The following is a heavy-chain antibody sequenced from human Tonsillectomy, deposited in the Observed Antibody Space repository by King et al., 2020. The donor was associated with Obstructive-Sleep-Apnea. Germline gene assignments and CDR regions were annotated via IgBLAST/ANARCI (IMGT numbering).Heavy chain of an antibody. D-gene: IGHD4-17*01. V-gene: IGHV2-5*02. Sequence: ITLKESGPALVKPTQTLTLTCTFSGFSLNSNKVGVAWTRQPPGKALEWLALIYWDDDKRYSPSLKSRLTVTKDTSKNQVVLTMTNMDPVDTATYYCAHIGSCYHLGYGDYNCNRFDYWGQGTLVTVSS. CDR3: AHIGSCYHLGYGDYNCNRFDY. CDR1: GFSLNSNKVG. J-gene: IGHJ4*02. CDR2: IYWDDDK.